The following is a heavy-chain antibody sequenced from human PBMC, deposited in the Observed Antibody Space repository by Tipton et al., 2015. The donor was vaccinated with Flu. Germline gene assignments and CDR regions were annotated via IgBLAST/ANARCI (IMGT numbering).Heavy chain of an antibody. CDR1: GFTITQYG. D-gene: IGHD4-11*01. CDR3: ARDKGYSSFDY. Sequence: SLRLSCAVSGFTITQYGMSWVRQAPGKGLEWVANIQEDGSEKNYVDSMKGRLTISRDNAKNSVYLQMNSLRAEDTAVYYCARDKGYSSFDYWGQGTLVTVSS. V-gene: IGHV3-7*01. J-gene: IGHJ4*02. CDR2: IQEDGSEK.